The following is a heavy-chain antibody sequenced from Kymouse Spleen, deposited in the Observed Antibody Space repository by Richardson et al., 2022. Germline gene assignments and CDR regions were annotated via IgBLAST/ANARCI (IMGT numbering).Heavy chain of an antibody. V-gene: IGHV4-34*01. CDR2: INHSGST. D-gene: IGHD1-26*01. CDR1: GGSFSGYY. CDR3: ARVVGATYYYYYGMDV. J-gene: IGHJ6*02. Sequence: QVQLQQWGAGLLKPSETLSLTCAVYGGSFSGYYWSWIRQPPGKGLEWIGEINHSGSTNYNPSLKSRVTISVDTSKNQFSLKLSSVTAADTAVYYCARVVGATYYYYYGMDVWGQGTTVTVSS.